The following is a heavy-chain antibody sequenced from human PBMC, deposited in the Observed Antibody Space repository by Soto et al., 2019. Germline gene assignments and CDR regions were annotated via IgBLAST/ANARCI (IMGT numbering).Heavy chain of an antibody. Sequence: QVQLVQSGAEVKSPGASVQVSCRASGYTFPNYAINWVRQAPGQGLEWVGWMKPQTGATGYAQKFQGRVILTRDTSISTAYMEMSSLTSDDTAVYYCTRDYGGNSGWFDPWGQGTLVVVSS. J-gene: IGHJ5*02. V-gene: IGHV1-8*01. CDR1: GYTFPNYA. CDR3: TRDYGGNSGWFDP. D-gene: IGHD4-17*01. CDR2: MKPQTGAT.